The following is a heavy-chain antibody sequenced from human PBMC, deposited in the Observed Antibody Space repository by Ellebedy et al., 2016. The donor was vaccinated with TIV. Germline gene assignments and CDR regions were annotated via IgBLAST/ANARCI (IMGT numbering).Heavy chain of an antibody. CDR2: INQSGST. J-gene: IGHJ6*02. Sequence: SETLSLXXGVYGESFSGYYWSWIRQPPGKGLEWIGEINQSGSTNYNPSLKSRVIISVDTSKNQFSLKLSSVTAADTAVYYCARGENWMGERRGGMDVWGQGTTVTVSS. CDR3: ARGENWMGERRGGMDV. CDR1: GESFSGYY. D-gene: IGHD3-16*01. V-gene: IGHV4-34*01.